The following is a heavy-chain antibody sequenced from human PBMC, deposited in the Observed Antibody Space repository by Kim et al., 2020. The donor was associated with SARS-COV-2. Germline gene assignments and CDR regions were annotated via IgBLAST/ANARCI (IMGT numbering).Heavy chain of an antibody. CDR2: IYYSGST. J-gene: IGHJ4*02. V-gene: IGHV4-59*08. CDR3: ARHSGYDLIFDY. CDR1: GDSTSSYY. D-gene: IGHD5-12*01. Sequence: SETLSLTCSVSGDSTSSYYWSWIRQPPGKGLEWIGYIYYSGSTNYNPSLKSRATISIDTSKNQLSLKRSSVTAADTAVYYCARHSGYDLIFDYWGQGTPVTVSS.